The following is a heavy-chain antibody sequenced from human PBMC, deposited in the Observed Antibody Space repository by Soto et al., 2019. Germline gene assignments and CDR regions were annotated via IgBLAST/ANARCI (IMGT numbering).Heavy chain of an antibody. J-gene: IGHJ4*02. CDR2: IRSKAYSRAA. D-gene: IGHD1-26*01. Sequence: GGSLRLSCSTSGFTFGGYGVSWFRQAPGKGLEWIGFIRSKAYSRAAEYAAFVRGRVIISRDDSEGIAYLQMNSLQSEDTGVYYCARDRNGWETRATYYDYWGPGTQVTVSS. CDR3: ARDRNGWETRATYYDY. V-gene: IGHV3-49*03. CDR1: GFTFGGYG.